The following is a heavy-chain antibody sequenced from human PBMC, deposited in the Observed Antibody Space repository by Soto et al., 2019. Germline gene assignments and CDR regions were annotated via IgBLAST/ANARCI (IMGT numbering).Heavy chain of an antibody. D-gene: IGHD3-22*01. CDR1: GFTFSTYA. V-gene: IGHV3-23*01. J-gene: IGHJ4*02. CDR3: AKDSSGYGEFDY. Sequence: EVQLLESGGGLVQPGGSLRLSCAASGFTFSTYAMDWVRQAPGMGLEWVSAISRSGGGTFYADSVKGRFTISRDNSKNTLYLQMNSLRVEDTAVYYCAKDSSGYGEFDYWGQGTLVTVSS. CDR2: ISRSGGGT.